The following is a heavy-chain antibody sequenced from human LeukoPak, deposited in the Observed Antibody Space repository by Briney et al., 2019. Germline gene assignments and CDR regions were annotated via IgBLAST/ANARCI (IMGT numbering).Heavy chain of an antibody. CDR3: ARDKNWDLEY. V-gene: IGHV1-18*01. J-gene: IGHJ4*02. CDR2: ISTYNGNT. Sequence: ASVKVSCKASGYTFTSYGISWVRQAPGQGLEWMGWISTYNGNTNYAQNLQGRVTMTTDTSTNTAYMELRSLRSDDTAVYYCARDKNWDLEYWGQGTLVTVSS. D-gene: IGHD7-27*01. CDR1: GYTFTSYG.